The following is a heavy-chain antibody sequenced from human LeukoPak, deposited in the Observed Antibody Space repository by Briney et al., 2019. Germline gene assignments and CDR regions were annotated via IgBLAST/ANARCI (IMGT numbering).Heavy chain of an antibody. CDR3: AREEWFGELSPFDY. J-gene: IGHJ4*02. CDR1: GGSISSSSYY. D-gene: IGHD3-10*01. V-gene: IGHV4-39*07. CDR2: IYYSGST. Sequence: SETLSLTCTVSGGSISSSSYYWGWIRQPPGKGLEWIGSIYYSGSTYYNPSLKSRVTISVDTSKNQFSLKLSSVTAADTAVYYCAREEWFGELSPFDYWGQGTLVTVSS.